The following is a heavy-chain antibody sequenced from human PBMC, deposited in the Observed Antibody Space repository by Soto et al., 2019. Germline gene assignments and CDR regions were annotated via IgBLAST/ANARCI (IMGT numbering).Heavy chain of an antibody. V-gene: IGHV1-18*01. CDR3: ESDHSGPD. J-gene: IGHJ4*02. Sequence: GPEVRKPGASVNVSCMASGDSFSKFGINWVRQAPGQGLEWMGWISGYSGQTNYAQKFQGRVTMTRDTSTTTAYMELRTLRSDDTAVYFWESDHSGPDWGKGTLVTVSS. CDR2: ISGYSGQT. D-gene: IGHD6-25*01. CDR1: GDSFSKFG.